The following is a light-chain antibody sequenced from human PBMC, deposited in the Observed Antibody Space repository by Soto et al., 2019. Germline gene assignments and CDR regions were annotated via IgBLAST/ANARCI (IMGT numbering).Light chain of an antibody. V-gene: IGKV1-33*01. CDR3: QQFDNLPFT. J-gene: IGKJ3*01. CDR2: DAS. CDR1: QDISNY. Sequence: DIQMTQSPSSLSASVRDRVTITCQASQDISNYLNWYQQKPGKAPKLLICDASNLEPGVPSRFSGSGSGTDFTFTISSLQPEDIATDYCQQFDNLPFTFGSGTKVDIQ.